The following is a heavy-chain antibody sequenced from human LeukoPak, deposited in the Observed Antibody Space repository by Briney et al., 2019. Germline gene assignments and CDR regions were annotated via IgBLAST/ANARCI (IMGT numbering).Heavy chain of an antibody. CDR1: GFTFSSYA. D-gene: IGHD3-9*01. CDR2: ISGSGGST. J-gene: IGHJ1*01. V-gene: IGHV3-23*01. CDR3: AKDDYDILTGSFQH. Sequence: GGSLRLSCAASGFTFSSYAMSWVRQAPGKGLEWVSAISGSGGSTYYADSVKGRFTISRDNSKNTLYLQMDSLRAEDTAVYYCAKDDYDILTGSFQHWGQGTLVTVSS.